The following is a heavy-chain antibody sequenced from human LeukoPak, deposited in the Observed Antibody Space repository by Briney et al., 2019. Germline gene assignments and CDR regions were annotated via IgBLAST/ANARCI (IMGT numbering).Heavy chain of an antibody. Sequence: GGSLRLSCAASGFTFSSSAMNWVRQAPGKGLEWVSVIYSGGSTYFADSVKGRFTISRDNSKNTLYLQMNSLRAEDTAVHYCARSYSSGWYEGTFDIWGQGTMVTVSS. D-gene: IGHD6-19*01. V-gene: IGHV3-53*01. CDR3: ARSYSSGWYEGTFDI. CDR2: IYSGGST. J-gene: IGHJ3*02. CDR1: GFTFSSSA.